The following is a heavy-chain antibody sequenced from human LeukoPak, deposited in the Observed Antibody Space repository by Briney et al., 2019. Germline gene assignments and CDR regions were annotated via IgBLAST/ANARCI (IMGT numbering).Heavy chain of an antibody. Sequence: GGSLRLSCATSGFTFSSSWMSWVRQAPGKGLECVANIKEDGREKYYVDSVKGRFTISRDNAKNSLYLQMSSLGAEDTAVYYCAKSGGGLRFLEWLQTPYYYYGMDVWGQGTTVTVSS. D-gene: IGHD3-3*01. CDR3: AKSGGGLRFLEWLQTPYYYYGMDV. V-gene: IGHV3-7*03. J-gene: IGHJ6*02. CDR2: IKEDGREK. CDR1: GFTFSSSW.